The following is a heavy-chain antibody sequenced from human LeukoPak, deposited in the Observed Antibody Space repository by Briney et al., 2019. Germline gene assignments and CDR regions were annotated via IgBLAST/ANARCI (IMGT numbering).Heavy chain of an antibody. D-gene: IGHD3-16*02. CDR2: INPNSGGT. CDR3: ARDPYDYVWGSYRYTGYFDY. Sequence: ASVKVSCKASGYTFTGYYMHWVRQAPGQGLEWMGWINPNSGGTNYAQKLQGRVTMTTDTSTSTAYMELSSLRSEDTAVYYCARDPYDYVWGSYRYTGYFDYWGQGTLVTVSS. CDR1: GYTFTGYY. J-gene: IGHJ4*02. V-gene: IGHV1-2*02.